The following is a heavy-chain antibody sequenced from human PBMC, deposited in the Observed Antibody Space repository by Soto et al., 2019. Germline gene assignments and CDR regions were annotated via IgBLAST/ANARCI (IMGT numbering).Heavy chain of an antibody. J-gene: IGHJ4*02. Sequence: QVQLVQSGAEVKKPGASVKDSCKASGYTFTSYGISWVRQAPGQGLEWMGRISAYNGNTNYAQKLQGRVAMTTDTAKTTAYTALRSLRSDDTAVYYSAIKDYPVDNWGQRALVNVSS. CDR3: AIKDYPVDN. V-gene: IGHV1-18*01. D-gene: IGHD3-16*01. CDR2: ISAYNGNT. CDR1: GYTFTSYG.